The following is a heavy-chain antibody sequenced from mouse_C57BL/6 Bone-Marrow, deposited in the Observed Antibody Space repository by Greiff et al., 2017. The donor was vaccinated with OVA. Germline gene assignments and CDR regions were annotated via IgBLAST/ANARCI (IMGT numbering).Heavy chain of an antibody. Sequence: QVQLKQSGAELARPGASVKMSCKASGYTFTSYTIHWVKQRTGQGLEWIGYIDPASDNTNYNQKFKGKATLTADKSSSTAYMQLSSLTSEDSAVYYCTRGYYFDFWGQGTALTVSS. V-gene: IGHV1-4*01. J-gene: IGHJ2*01. CDR2: IDPASDNT. CDR3: TRGYYFDF. CDR1: GYTFTSYT.